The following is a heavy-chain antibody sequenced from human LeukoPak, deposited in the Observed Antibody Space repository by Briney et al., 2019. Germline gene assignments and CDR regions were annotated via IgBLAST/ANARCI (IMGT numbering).Heavy chain of an antibody. V-gene: IGHV4-34*01. CDR2: TNHSGST. D-gene: IGHD2-2*01. Sequence: SETLSLTCAVYGGSFSGYYWSWIRQPPGKGLEWIGETNHSGSTNYNPSLKSRVTISVDTSKNQFSLKLSSVTAADTAVYYCARGLYCSSTSCYGYYYYMDVWGKGTTVTVSS. CDR3: ARGLYCSSTSCYGYYYYMDV. CDR1: GGSFSGYY. J-gene: IGHJ6*03.